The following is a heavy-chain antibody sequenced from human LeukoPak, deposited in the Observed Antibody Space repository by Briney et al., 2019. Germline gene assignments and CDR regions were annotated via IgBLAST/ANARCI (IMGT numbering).Heavy chain of an antibody. CDR2: ISAYNGNT. CDR3: ARGLRFLEWLSWFDP. V-gene: IGHV1-18*01. Sequence: ASVKVSCKASGYTFTSYGISWVRQAPGQGLEWMGWISAYNGNTNYAQKLQGRVTMTTDTSTSTAYMELRSLRSDDTAVYYCARGLRFLEWLSWFDPWGQGTLVTVSS. J-gene: IGHJ5*02. D-gene: IGHD3-3*01. CDR1: GYTFTSYG.